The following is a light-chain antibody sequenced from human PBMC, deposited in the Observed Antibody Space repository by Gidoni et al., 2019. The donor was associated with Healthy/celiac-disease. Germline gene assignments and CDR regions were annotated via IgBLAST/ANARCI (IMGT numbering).Light chain of an antibody. Sequence: IQFTHSPSSLSASVGDRVTITCRASQGISSALSWYQQKPGKAPKLLIYDASSLESGVPSRFSGSGSGTDFTLNISSLQPEDVGTYYCKQFNSYPFTFGQGTKVEIK. J-gene: IGKJ3*01. V-gene: IGKV1-13*02. CDR1: QGISSA. CDR2: DAS. CDR3: KQFNSYPFT.